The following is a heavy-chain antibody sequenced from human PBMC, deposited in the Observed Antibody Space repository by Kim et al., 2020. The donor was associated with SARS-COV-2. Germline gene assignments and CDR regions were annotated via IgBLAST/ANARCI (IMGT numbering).Heavy chain of an antibody. CDR1: GFTFSSYA. V-gene: IGHV3-30*04. Sequence: GGSLRLSCAASGFTFSSYAMHWVRQAPGKGLEWVAVISYDGSNKYYADSVKGRFTISRDNSKNTLYLQMNSLRAEDTAVYYCARGPYDSSGYLFDPWGQGTLVTVSS. J-gene: IGHJ5*02. D-gene: IGHD3-22*01. CDR2: ISYDGSNK. CDR3: ARGPYDSSGYLFDP.